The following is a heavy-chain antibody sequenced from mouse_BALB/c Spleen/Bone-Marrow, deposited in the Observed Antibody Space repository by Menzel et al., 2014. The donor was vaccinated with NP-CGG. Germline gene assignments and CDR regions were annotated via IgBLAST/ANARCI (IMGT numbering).Heavy chain of an antibody. CDR2: IWTGGGT. V-gene: IGHV2-9-2*01. CDR3: IRVLDY. J-gene: IGHJ2*01. CDR1: GFSLTTYD. Sequence: VQLVESGPGLVAPSQSLSITCTVSGFSLTTYDIGWIRPSPGKGLEWLGVIWTGGGTNYNSAFMSRLSITKDNSRSQVFLKMNSLQTDDTAIYYCIRVLDYWGQGTTLTVSS.